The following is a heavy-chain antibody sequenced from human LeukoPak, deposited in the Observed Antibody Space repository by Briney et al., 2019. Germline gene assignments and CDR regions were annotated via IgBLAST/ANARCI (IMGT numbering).Heavy chain of an antibody. CDR3: AKERGSMWWQGNSRFEP. CDR2: IRYDGSNK. J-gene: IGHJ5*02. Sequence: GGALRLSCAGSGFTFSSYGMHWVRQAPGKGVEWVAFIRYDGSNKYYAYSVKGRFTISRDNSKNTLYLQMNSLRAEETAVYYYAKERGSMWWQGNSRFEPWGQGTLVTVSS. D-gene: IGHD2-21*01. CDR1: GFTFSSYG. V-gene: IGHV3-30*02.